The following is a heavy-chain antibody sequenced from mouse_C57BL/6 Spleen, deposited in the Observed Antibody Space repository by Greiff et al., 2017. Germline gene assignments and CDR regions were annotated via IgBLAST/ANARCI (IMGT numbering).Heavy chain of an antibody. Sequence: VQLQQSGPELVKPGASVKIPCKASGYTFTDDNMDWVKQSHGKSLEWIGDINPNNGGTIYNQKFKGKATLTVDKSCSTAYMELPSLTSDDTAVYYCARRESAISTVGAPGDWYFDVWVTGTTGTVCS. CDR3: ARRESAISTVGAPGDWYFDV. CDR2: INPNNGGT. J-gene: IGHJ1*03. CDR1: GYTFTDDN. D-gene: IGHD1-1*01. V-gene: IGHV1-18*01.